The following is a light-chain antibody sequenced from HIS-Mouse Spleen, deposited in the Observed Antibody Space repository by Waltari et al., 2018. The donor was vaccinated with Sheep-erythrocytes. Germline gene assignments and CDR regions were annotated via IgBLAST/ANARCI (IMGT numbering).Light chain of an antibody. J-gene: IGLJ1*01. CDR1: SSDVGGYNY. Sequence: QSALTQPRSVSGSPGQSVTISCTGTSSDVGGYNYVSWYQQHPRNAPKLMIYDVSKRPSGVPDRFSGSKSGNTASLTISGLQAEDEADYYCCSYAGSYNHVFATGTKVTVL. CDR2: DVS. CDR3: CSYAGSYNHV. V-gene: IGLV2-11*01.